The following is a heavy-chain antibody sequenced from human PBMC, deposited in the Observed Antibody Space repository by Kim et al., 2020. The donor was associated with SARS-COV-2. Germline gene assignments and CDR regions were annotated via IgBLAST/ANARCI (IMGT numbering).Heavy chain of an antibody. Sequence: FQGRVTITADKSTSTAYMELSSLRSEDTAVYYCARGLDYYDSSGYRSVDIWGQGTMVTVSS. CDR3: ARGLDYYDSSGYRSVDI. D-gene: IGHD3-22*01. V-gene: IGHV1-69*04. J-gene: IGHJ3*02.